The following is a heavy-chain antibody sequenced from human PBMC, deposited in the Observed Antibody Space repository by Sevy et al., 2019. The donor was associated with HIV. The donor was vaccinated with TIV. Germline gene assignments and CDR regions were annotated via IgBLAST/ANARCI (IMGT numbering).Heavy chain of an antibody. D-gene: IGHD3-10*01. CDR3: ARSVYGSGTYLKDY. J-gene: IGHJ4*02. CDR1: GYYFTGYY. V-gene: IGHV1-2*02. Sequence: ASVKVSCKASGYYFTGYYVHWVRQAPGQGLEWMGWINPNGGGTNIGQKFHGRVTMSRDTSITPAYMELIRLRSNDTGVYYWARSVYGSGTYLKDYWGQGTLVTVSS. CDR2: INPNGGGT.